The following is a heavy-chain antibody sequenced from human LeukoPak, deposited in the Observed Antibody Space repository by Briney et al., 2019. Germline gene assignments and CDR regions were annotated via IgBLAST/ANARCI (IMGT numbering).Heavy chain of an antibody. CDR1: GGTFSSYA. D-gene: IGHD6-19*01. CDR2: INPNSGGT. CDR3: ARAVAGTLYYFDY. J-gene: IGHJ4*02. V-gene: IGHV1-2*02. Sequence: ASVKVSCKASGGTFSSYAISWVRQAPGQGLEWMGWINPNSGGTNYAQKFQGRVTMTRDTSISTAYMELSRLRSDDTAVYYCARAVAGTLYYFDYWGQGTLVTVSS.